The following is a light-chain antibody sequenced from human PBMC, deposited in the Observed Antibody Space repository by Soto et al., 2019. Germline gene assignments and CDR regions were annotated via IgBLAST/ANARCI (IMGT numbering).Light chain of an antibody. CDR1: KSVSNN. CDR3: QHYNECPLT. V-gene: IGKV3-15*01. CDR2: GAA. J-gene: IGKJ4*01. Sequence: ETVMTQSPATLSESQGERATLSCRASKSVSNNLAWYQQKPGQAPRLLIYGAAARATAIPATFSGSGFGTEFTLIILSLQSEDSAVYYCQHYNECPLTFGGGTKVESK.